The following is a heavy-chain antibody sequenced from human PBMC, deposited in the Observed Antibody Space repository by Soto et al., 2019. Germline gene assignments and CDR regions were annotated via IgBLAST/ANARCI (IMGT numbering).Heavy chain of an antibody. CDR3: ARDGGVYDYSPFDY. Sequence: QVQLVQSGAEVKKPGSSVKVSCKASGGTFSSYAISWVRQAPGQGLEWMGGIIPIFGTADYAQKFQGRVTIXAXEXXSAAYRELSSLRSEDTAVYYCARDGGVYDYSPFDYWGQGPLVTVSS. CDR1: GGTFSSYA. J-gene: IGHJ4*02. D-gene: IGHD4-4*01. CDR2: IIPIFGTA. V-gene: IGHV1-69*12.